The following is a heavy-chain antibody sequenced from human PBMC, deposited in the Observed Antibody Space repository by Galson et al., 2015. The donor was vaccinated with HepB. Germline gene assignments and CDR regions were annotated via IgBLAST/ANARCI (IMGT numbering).Heavy chain of an antibody. V-gene: IGHV3-66*01. CDR2: MYSGGYT. CDR3: VRDLREWTGY. D-gene: IGHD3-3*01. CDR1: GFTFSNAW. Sequence: SLRLSCAASGFTFSNAWMSWVRQGPGKGLEWVSVMYSGGYTTYADSVKERITISRNNSRNMVYLQMNSMRVEDTTVYYCVRDLREWTGYWGQGTLVTVSS. J-gene: IGHJ4*02.